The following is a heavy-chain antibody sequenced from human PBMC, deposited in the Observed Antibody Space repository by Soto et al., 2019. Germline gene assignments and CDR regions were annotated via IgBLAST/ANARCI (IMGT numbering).Heavy chain of an antibody. V-gene: IGHV1-3*01. D-gene: IGHD2-2*01. CDR2: INAGNGNT. J-gene: IGHJ6*03. CDR1: GYTFTSYA. Sequence: ASVKVSCKASGYTFTSYAMHWVRQAPGQRLEWMGWINAGNGNTKYSQKFQGRVTITRDTSASTAYMEPSSLRSEDTAVYYCARGYCSSTSCYYYYYMDVWGKGTTVTVSS. CDR3: ARGYCSSTSCYYYYYMDV.